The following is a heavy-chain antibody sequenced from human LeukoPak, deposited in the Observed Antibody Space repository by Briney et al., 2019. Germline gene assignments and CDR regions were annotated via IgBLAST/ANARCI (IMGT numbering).Heavy chain of an antibody. J-gene: IGHJ4*02. CDR1: GFTFSSYG. V-gene: IGHV3-23*01. CDR3: AKDSSYDSSGYYPY. CDR2: ISSSGGST. D-gene: IGHD3-22*01. Sequence: PGGSLRLSCAASGFTFSSYGMSWVRQAPGKGLEWVSAISSSGGSTYYADSVKGRFTISRDNPKNALFLQMSSLRTEDTAVYYCAKDSSYDSSGYYPYWGQGTLVTVSS.